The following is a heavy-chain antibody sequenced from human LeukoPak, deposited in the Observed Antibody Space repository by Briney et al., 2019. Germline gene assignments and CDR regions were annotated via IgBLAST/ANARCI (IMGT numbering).Heavy chain of an antibody. CDR2: IYYSGST. CDR3: ARDHCSSTSCYTAGAFDI. CDR1: GGSISSYY. J-gene: IGHJ3*02. D-gene: IGHD2-2*02. V-gene: IGHV4-59*01. Sequence: KPSETLSLTCTVSGGSISSYYWSWIRQPPGKGLEWIGYIYYSGSTNYNPSLKSRVTISVDTSKNQFSLKLSSVTAADTAVYYCARDHCSSTSCYTAGAFDIWGQGTVVTVSS.